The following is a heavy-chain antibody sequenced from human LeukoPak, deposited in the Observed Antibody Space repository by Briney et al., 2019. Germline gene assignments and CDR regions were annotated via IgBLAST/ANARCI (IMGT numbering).Heavy chain of an antibody. CDR1: GFTFSSYA. D-gene: IGHD6-19*01. J-gene: IGHJ6*02. Sequence: PGGSLRLPCAASGFTFSSYAMSWVRQAPGKGLEWVSGISGSGRSTYYAASVKGRFTISRDNSKNTLYLQMNSLRAEDTAVYYCAKESVAGLDYYYDMDVWGQGTTVTVSS. CDR3: AKESVAGLDYYYDMDV. V-gene: IGHV3-23*01. CDR2: ISGSGRST.